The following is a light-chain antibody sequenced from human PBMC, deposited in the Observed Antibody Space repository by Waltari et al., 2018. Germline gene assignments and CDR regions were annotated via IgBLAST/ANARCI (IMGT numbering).Light chain of an antibody. V-gene: IGKV4-1*01. CDR3: QQYYSTPPT. J-gene: IGKJ2*01. CDR2: WAS. Sequence: DIVMTQSPDSLAVYLGERATITCKSSQSVLYSSNNKNYLAWYQQKPGQPPKLLIYWASTRESGVPDRFSGSGSGTDFTLTISSLQAEDVAVYYCQQYYSTPPTFGQGTKLEIK. CDR1: QSVLYSSNNKNY.